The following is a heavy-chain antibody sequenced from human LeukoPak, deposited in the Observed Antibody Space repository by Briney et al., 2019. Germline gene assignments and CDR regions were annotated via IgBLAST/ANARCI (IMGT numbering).Heavy chain of an antibody. CDR2: ISSSSSYI. Sequence: GGSLRLSCAASGFTFSGYSMNWVRQAPGKGLEWVSSISSSSSYIYYADSVKGRFTISRDNAKNSLYLQMNSLRAEDTAVYYCARDQDGDYPNYFDYWGQGTLVTVSS. J-gene: IGHJ4*02. V-gene: IGHV3-21*01. D-gene: IGHD4-17*01. CDR3: ARDQDGDYPNYFDY. CDR1: GFTFSGYS.